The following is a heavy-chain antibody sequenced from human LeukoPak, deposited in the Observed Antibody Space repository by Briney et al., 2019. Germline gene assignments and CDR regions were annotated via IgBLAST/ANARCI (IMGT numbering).Heavy chain of an antibody. Sequence: SETLSLTCTVSGGSISRYYWSWIRQPPGKGLEWLGYIDYSGSTNYNPSLKSRVTISVDTSKNQFSLKLSSVTAADTAVYYCARGFAYGSGSYYIPYWGQGTLVTVSS. J-gene: IGHJ4*02. CDR2: IDYSGST. V-gene: IGHV4-59*12. D-gene: IGHD3-10*01. CDR1: GGSISRYY. CDR3: ARGFAYGSGSYYIPY.